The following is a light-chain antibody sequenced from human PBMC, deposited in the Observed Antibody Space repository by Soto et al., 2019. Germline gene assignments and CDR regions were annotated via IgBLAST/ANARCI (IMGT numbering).Light chain of an antibody. CDR3: VAWDDSLSALV. J-gene: IGLJ3*02. V-gene: IGLV1-47*02. CDR2: NNN. CDR1: TSNIGSNY. Sequence: QSVLTQPPSASGTPGQRVTISCSGSTSNIGSNYVYWYQQLPGTAPKVLIYNNNQRPSGVPDRVSGSKSGTSGSLAISGLRSEDEADYYCVAWDDSLSALVFGGGTKVTVL.